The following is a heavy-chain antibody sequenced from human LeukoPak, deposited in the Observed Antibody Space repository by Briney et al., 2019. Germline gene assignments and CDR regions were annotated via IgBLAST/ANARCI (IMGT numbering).Heavy chain of an antibody. CDR3: AKIHPSSFTDF. V-gene: IGHV3-23*01. D-gene: IGHD6-13*01. J-gene: IGHJ4*02. CDR2: LSYNGGSI. Sequence: PGGSLRLSCTASGFTFNTYAMSWVRQAPGKGLEWVSSLSYNGGSIYYADSVRGRFIVSRDNSKNTLYVQMNSLRAEDTAVYYCAKIHPSSFTDFWGQGTLVTVSS. CDR1: GFTFNTYA.